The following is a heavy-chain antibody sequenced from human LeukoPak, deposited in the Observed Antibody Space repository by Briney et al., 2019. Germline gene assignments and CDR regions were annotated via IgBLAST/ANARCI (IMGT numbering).Heavy chain of an antibody. CDR1: GFTFSSYS. J-gene: IGHJ4*02. V-gene: IGHV3-21*01. CDR2: ISSSSSYI. D-gene: IGHD3-16*01. CDR3: ARDLQGGLDY. Sequence: GGSLRLSCAASGFTFSSYSMNWVRQAPGQGLEWVSSISSSSSYIYYADSVKGRFTISRDNAKNSLYLQMNSLRAEDTAVYYCARDLQGGLDYWGQGTLVTVSS.